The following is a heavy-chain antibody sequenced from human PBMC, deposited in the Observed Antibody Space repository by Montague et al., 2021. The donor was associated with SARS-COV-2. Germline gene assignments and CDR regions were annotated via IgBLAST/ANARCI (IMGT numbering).Heavy chain of an antibody. V-gene: IGHV3-30*04. CDR2: ISHDESNK. CDR1: GFSFSSYV. Sequence: SLRLSCAASGFSFSSYVLHWVRQAPGKGLEWVAIISHDESNKYYADSVKGRFTISRDNSKNTLYLQMNSPRAEDSAVYYCARGPVDTAMVTHGMDVWGQGTTVTVSS. CDR3: ARGPVDTAMVTHGMDV. J-gene: IGHJ6*02. D-gene: IGHD5-18*01.